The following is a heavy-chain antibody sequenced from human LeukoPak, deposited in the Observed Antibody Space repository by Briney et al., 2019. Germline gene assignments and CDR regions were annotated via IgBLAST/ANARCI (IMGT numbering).Heavy chain of an antibody. J-gene: IGHJ4*02. CDR1: GFSFTNAW. V-gene: IGHV3-15*01. Sequence: GRSLRLSCAASGFSFTNAWMSWVRQAPGKGLEWVGRIKSNTDGGTVDYAAPVKDRVTISRDDSKNTLYLQMNSLKTEDTAVYYCTTDPRNGYYFDYWGQGTLAAVSS. D-gene: IGHD1-1*01. CDR3: TTDPRNGYYFDY. CDR2: IKSNTDGGTV.